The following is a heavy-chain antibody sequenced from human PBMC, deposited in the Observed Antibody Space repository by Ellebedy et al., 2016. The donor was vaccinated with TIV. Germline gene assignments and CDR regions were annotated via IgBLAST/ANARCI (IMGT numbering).Heavy chain of an antibody. D-gene: IGHD2-15*01. Sequence: MPSETLSLTCNVSGGSISRNYWSWIRQPPGKALEWIGNIHYTGSTNHNPSLTSRVSMSVDTSKNQFSLNLTSVTAADTALYYCARKGTCSGGSCPFDYWGQGTLVTV. CDR3: ARKGTCSGGSCPFDY. CDR2: IHYTGST. V-gene: IGHV4-59*01. J-gene: IGHJ4*02. CDR1: GGSISRNY.